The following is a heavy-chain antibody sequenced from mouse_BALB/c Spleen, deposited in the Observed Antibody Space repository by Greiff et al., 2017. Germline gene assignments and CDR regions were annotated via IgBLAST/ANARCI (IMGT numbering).Heavy chain of an antibody. V-gene: IGHV14-4*02. CDR3: AAEYGNSWYFDV. CDR2: IDPENGDT. J-gene: IGHJ1*01. CDR1: GFNIKDYY. Sequence: VQLQQSGAELVRSGASVKLSCTASGFNIKDYYMHWVKQRPEQGLEWIGWIDPENGDTEYAPKFQGKATMTADTSSNTAYLQLSSLTSEDTAVYYCAAEYGNSWYFDVWGAGTTVTVSS. D-gene: IGHD2-10*02.